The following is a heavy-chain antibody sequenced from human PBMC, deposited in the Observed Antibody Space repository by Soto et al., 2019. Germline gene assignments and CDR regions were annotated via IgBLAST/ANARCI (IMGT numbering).Heavy chain of an antibody. CDR2: IYYSGST. V-gene: IGHV4-59*01. D-gene: IGHD5-18*01. CDR3: ARSRTIQLWLDY. J-gene: IGHJ4*02. Sequence: SETLSLTCTVSGGSISSYYWSWIRQPPGKGLEWIGYIYYSGSTNYNPSLKSRVTISVDTSKNQFSLKLSSVTAADTAVYYCARSRTIQLWLDYWGLGTLVTVSS. CDR1: GGSISSYY.